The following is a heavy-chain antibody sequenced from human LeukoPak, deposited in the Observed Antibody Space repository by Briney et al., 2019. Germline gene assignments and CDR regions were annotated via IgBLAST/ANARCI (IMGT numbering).Heavy chain of an antibody. J-gene: IGHJ5*02. CDR2: IWYDGSNK. V-gene: IGHV3-33*01. Sequence: PGGSLRLSCAASGFTFSSYGMHWVRQAPGKGLEWVAVIWYDGSNKYYGDSVKGRFTISRDNSKNTLYLQMNSLRAEDTAIYYCARDRALKSRSSGCCWSDPWGQGTLVTVSS. CDR1: GFTFSSYG. CDR3: ARDRALKSRSSGCCWSDP. D-gene: IGHD6-19*01.